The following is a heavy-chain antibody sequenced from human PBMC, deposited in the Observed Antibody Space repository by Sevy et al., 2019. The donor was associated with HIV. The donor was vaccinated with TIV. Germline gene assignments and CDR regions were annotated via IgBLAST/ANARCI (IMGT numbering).Heavy chain of an antibody. Sequence: GGSLRHSCTASGFTFGDYAMNWFRQAPGKGLEWVGFIRSKAYGGTTEYAASVKGRFTISRDDSKSIAYLQMNSLKTEDTAVYYCSRGRGYSYGYVDYWGQGTLVTVSS. CDR3: SRGRGYSYGYVDY. CDR2: IRSKAYGGTT. CDR1: GFTFGDYA. V-gene: IGHV3-49*03. D-gene: IGHD5-18*01. J-gene: IGHJ4*02.